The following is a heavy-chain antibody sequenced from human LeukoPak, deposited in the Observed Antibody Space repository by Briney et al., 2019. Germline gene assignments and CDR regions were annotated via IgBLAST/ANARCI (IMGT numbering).Heavy chain of an antibody. Sequence: ASVKVSCKASGYTFTGYYMHWVRQAPGQGLEWMGWINPNSGNTGYAQKFQGRVTITRNTSICTAYMELSSLRSEDTAVYYCARGYYDSSGYYYGFDYWGQGTLVTVSS. D-gene: IGHD3-22*01. CDR3: ARGYYDSSGYYYGFDY. CDR2: INPNSGNT. V-gene: IGHV1-8*03. J-gene: IGHJ4*02. CDR1: GYTFTGYY.